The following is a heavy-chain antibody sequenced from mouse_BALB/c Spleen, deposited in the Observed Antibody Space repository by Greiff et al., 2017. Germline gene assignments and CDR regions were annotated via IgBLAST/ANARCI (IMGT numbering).Heavy chain of an antibody. D-gene: IGHD1-1*01. J-gene: IGHJ1*01. V-gene: IGHV14-3*02. Sequence: EVQLQQSGAELVKPGASVKLSCTASGFNIKDTYMHWVKQRPEQGLEWIGRIDPANGNTKYDPKFQGKATITADTSSNTAYLQLSSLTSEDTAVYYCARSGDYGSSFDVWGAGTTVTVSS. CDR3: ARSGDYGSSFDV. CDR2: IDPANGNT. CDR1: GFNIKDTY.